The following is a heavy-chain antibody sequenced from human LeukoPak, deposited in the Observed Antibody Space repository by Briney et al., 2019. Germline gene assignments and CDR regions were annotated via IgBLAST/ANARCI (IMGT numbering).Heavy chain of an antibody. CDR1: GYTFTSYD. D-gene: IGHD5-12*01. V-gene: IGHV1-8*03. Sequence: GASVKVSCKASGYTFTSYDINWVRQATGQGLEWMGWMNPNSGNTGYAQKFQGGVTITRNTSISTAYMELSSLRSEDTAVYYCARNRAGSYSGYRYDYWGQGTLVTVSS. CDR2: MNPNSGNT. CDR3: ARNRAGSYSGYRYDY. J-gene: IGHJ4*02.